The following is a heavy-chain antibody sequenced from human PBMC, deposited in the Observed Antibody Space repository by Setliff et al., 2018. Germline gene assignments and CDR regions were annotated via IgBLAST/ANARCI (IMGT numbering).Heavy chain of an antibody. CDR1: GGSISSYS. Sequence: SETLSLTCSVSGGSISSYSWGWIRQPPGKGLEWIGLFYYDERTNYNPSLKSRVTISEDTSKNQFSLKVTSVTAADTAMYYCALSSSWFKDFQHWGQGTLVTVSS. D-gene: IGHD6-13*01. CDR2: FYYDERT. V-gene: IGHV4-59*01. CDR3: ALSSSWFKDFQH. J-gene: IGHJ1*01.